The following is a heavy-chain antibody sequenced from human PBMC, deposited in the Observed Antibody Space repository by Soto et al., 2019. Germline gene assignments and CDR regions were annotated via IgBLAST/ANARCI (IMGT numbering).Heavy chain of an antibody. CDR2: IYHSGST. D-gene: IGHD6-6*01. V-gene: IGHV4-30-2*01. J-gene: IGHJ6*02. Sequence: SETLSLTCAVSGGSISSGGNSWSWIRQPPGKGLEWIGYIYHSGSTYYNPSLKSRVTISVDRSKNQFSLKLSSVTAADTAAYYCAEFGYSGSSSGEVTDVWGQGPTVTVSS. CDR1: GGSISSGGNS. CDR3: AEFGYSGSSSGEVTDV.